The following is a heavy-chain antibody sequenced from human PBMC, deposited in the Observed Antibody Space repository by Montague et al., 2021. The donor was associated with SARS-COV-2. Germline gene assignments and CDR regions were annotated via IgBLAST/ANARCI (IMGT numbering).Heavy chain of an antibody. Sequence: SRRLSLSASGFTVSSNYMSWVRQAPGKGLEWVSVIYSGGSTYYADSVKGRFTISRHNSKNTLYLQMNSLRAEDTAVYYCARGPFDWNYLDYYYYMDVWGKGTTVTVSS. CDR1: GFTVSSNY. D-gene: IGHD1-7*01. V-gene: IGHV3-53*04. CDR3: ARGPFDWNYLDYYYYMDV. CDR2: IYSGGST. J-gene: IGHJ6*03.